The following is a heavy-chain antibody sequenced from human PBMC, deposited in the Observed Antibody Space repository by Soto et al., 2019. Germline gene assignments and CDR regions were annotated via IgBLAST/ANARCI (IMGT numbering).Heavy chain of an antibody. Sequence: QVQLVDSGGGVVQHGRSLRLSCAASGFTFSSYAMHWVRQAPGKGLEWVAVISYDGSNKYYADSVKGRFTISRDNSKNTLYLQMNSLRAEDTAVYYCATAYYDSSGYDSLGFDYWGQGTLVTVSS. CDR2: ISYDGSNK. CDR1: GFTFSSYA. J-gene: IGHJ4*02. D-gene: IGHD3-22*01. CDR3: ATAYYDSSGYDSLGFDY. V-gene: IGHV3-30-3*01.